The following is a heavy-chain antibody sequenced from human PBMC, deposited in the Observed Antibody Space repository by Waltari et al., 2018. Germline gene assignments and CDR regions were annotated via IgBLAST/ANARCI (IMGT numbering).Heavy chain of an antibody. Sequence: QVQLVQSGAEVKKLGSSVKVSCKASGGTFSSYAISWVRQAPGQGLEWMGGSIPCFGTANYAQKFEGRVTITADESTRKAYMELSSLRSEDTAVYYGARDLIGGSMDVCGQVTTVTVSS. CDR3: ARDLIGGSMDV. J-gene: IGHJ6*01. CDR2: SIPCFGTA. CDR1: GGTFSSYA. D-gene: IGHD2-15*01. V-gene: IGHV1-69*12.